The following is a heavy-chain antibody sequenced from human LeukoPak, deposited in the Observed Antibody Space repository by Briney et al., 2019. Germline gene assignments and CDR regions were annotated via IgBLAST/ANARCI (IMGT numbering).Heavy chain of an antibody. Sequence: ASVKVSCKASGYTFTSYGISWVRQAPGQGLEWMGWISAYNGNTNYAQKLQGRVTMTTDTSTSTAYMELRSLRSDDTAVYYCARAPRYDSSGYPDYWGQGTLVTVSS. J-gene: IGHJ4*02. D-gene: IGHD3-22*01. CDR2: ISAYNGNT. V-gene: IGHV1-18*01. CDR3: ARAPRYDSSGYPDY. CDR1: GYTFTSYG.